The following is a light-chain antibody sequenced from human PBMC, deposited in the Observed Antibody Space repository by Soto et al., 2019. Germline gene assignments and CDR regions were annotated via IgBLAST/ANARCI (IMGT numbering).Light chain of an antibody. CDR3: SSYTSSSIVV. Sequence: QSVLTQPASVSGSPGQSITISCTGTSSDVGGYNYVSWYQQHPGKAPKLTIYEVSNRPSGVSNRFSGSKSGNTASLTISGLQAEDEADYYCSSYTSSSIVVFGGGTKLTVL. V-gene: IGLV2-14*01. J-gene: IGLJ2*01. CDR2: EVS. CDR1: SSDVGGYNY.